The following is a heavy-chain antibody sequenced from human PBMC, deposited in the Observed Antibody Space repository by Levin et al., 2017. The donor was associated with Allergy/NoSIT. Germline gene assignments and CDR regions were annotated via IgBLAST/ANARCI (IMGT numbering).Heavy chain of an antibody. J-gene: IGHJ4*02. V-gene: IGHV4-30-4*01. CDR2: VYHTGAT. CDR3: GRGNRGIDY. CDR1: CVSLRSGDYY. Sequence: SQTLSLTCTVSCVSLRSGDYYWSWIRQPPGKGLEWIGYVYHTGATYYNPSLKTRLTMSVDTSKNQFSLNLNSVTVADTAVYYCGRGNRGIDYWGQGTLVTVSS.